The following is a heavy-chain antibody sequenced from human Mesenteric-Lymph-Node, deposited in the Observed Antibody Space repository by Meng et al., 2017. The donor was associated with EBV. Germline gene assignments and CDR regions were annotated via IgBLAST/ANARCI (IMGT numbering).Heavy chain of an antibody. CDR1: GDSISSRSYN. CDR2: VYYGGSA. CDR3: AGRRVASSWADY. V-gene: IGHV4-39*01. Sequence: QVQLQESGPGLVKPSETLSLTCTVSGDSISSRSYNWVWIRQPPGKGLEWIGNVYYGGSAYYNPSLKSRVTISADTSNNQFSLTLSSVTAADTAVYYCAGRRVASSWADYWGQGTLVTVPS. D-gene: IGHD6-13*01. J-gene: IGHJ4*02.